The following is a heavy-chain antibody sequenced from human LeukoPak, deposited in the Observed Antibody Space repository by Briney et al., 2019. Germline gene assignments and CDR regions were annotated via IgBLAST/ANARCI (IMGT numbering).Heavy chain of an antibody. D-gene: IGHD2-8*01. Sequence: GTSLRLSCVTSGFTFSAYAMHWVRQAPGKGLEWVAFIPHYGNERYYADSVKGRFTISRDNSKNTLYLQMNTLRAEDTAVYYCANPTYADYWGQGTLVTVSP. CDR3: ANPTYADY. CDR1: GFTFSAYA. V-gene: IGHV3-30*18. J-gene: IGHJ4*02. CDR2: IPHYGNER.